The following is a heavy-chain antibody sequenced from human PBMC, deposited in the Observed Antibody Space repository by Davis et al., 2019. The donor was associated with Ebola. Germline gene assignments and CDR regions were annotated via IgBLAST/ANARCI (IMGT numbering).Heavy chain of an antibody. CDR1: GSTFSGYY. D-gene: IGHD1-20*01. CDR2: INPKSGFS. CDR3: ARGTATYNWNDDLNWFDP. V-gene: IGHV1-2*06. Sequence: ASVKVSCKTSGSTFSGYYLNWLRQAPGQRLEWMGRINPKSGFSTYAQKFQGRVTITSDTSISTAYMELSGLTSDDTATYYCARGTATYNWNDDLNWFDPWGQGSLVIVSS. J-gene: IGHJ5*02.